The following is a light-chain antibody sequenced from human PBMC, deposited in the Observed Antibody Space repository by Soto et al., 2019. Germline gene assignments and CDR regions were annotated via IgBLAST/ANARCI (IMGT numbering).Light chain of an antibody. CDR1: QSVSSS. CDR2: DAS. CDR3: QQRSNWLT. J-gene: IGKJ4*01. V-gene: IGKV3-11*01. Sequence: EIVLTQSPATLSLSPGERATLSCRASQSVSSSLAWYQQKPGQAPRLLIYDASNRATGIPARFSGSGSGSDFTLTISSLEPEDFAVYYCQQRSNWLTFGGGTEVEIK.